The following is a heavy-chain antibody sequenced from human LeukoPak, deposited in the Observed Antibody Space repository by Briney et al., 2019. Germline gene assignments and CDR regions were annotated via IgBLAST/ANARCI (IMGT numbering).Heavy chain of an antibody. D-gene: IGHD3-22*01. V-gene: IGHV3-23*01. CDR2: ISDSGGST. Sequence: GGSLRLSCAVSGITLSNYGMSWVRQAPGKRLEWVAGISDSGGSTNYADSVKGRFTISRDNPKNTLYLQMNSLRAEDTAVYFCAKRGVVIRVILVGFHKEAYYFDSWGQGALVTVSS. CDR1: GITLSNYG. CDR3: AKRGVVIRVILVGFHKEAYYFDS. J-gene: IGHJ4*02.